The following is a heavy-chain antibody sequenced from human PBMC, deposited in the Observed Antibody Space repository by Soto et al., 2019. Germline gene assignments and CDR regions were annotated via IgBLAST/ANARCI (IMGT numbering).Heavy chain of an antibody. CDR1: GFTFSSYG. D-gene: IGHD6-19*01. J-gene: IGHJ4*02. Sequence: QVQLVESGGGVVQPGRSLRLSCAASGFTFSSYGMHWVRQAPGKGLEWVAVISYDGSNKYYADSVKGRFTISRDNSKNTLFVQMNSLRAEDTAVYYCTTEGSGPLFDYWGQGTLVTVSS. CDR3: TTEGSGPLFDY. V-gene: IGHV3-30*03. CDR2: ISYDGSNK.